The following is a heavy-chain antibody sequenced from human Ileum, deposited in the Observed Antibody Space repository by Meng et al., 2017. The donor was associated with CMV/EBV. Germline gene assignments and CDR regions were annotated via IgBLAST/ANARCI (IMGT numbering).Heavy chain of an antibody. V-gene: IGHV3-23*01. CDR1: GFIFSSCA. CDR3: AKNDFRSSYFDY. Sequence: GGSLRLSCAATGFIFSSCAMSWVRQAPGNGLEWVSGISGSGGRTYYADSVKGRFTVSRDNSKNTLYLEMNSLRAEETAVYYCAKNDFRSSYFDYWGQGTLVTVSS. D-gene: IGHD3/OR15-3a*01. CDR2: ISGSGGRT. J-gene: IGHJ4*02.